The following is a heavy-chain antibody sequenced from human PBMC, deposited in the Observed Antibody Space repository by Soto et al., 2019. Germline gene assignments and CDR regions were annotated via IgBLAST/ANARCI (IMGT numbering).Heavy chain of an antibody. Sequence: ASVKVSCKSSGYPFTHYGITWVRQAPGQGLEWMGWISPFNGNTNYGQTLQGRVTLTTDNSKNTLYLQMNSLRAEDTAVYYCAKDEVGAIYYYYYGMEVWGQGTTVTVSS. CDR2: ISPFNGNT. D-gene: IGHD1-26*01. CDR3: AKDEVGAIYYYYYGMEV. V-gene: IGHV1-18*01. CDR1: GYPFTHYG. J-gene: IGHJ6*02.